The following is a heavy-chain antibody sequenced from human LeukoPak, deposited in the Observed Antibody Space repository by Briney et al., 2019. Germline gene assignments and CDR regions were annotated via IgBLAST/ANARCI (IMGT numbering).Heavy chain of an antibody. CDR2: ISGTGGRT. Sequence: GGSLRLSCAASGFTFSSYAMSWVRQAPGKGLEWVSAISGTGGRTYYADSVKGRFTISRGNSKNTLYLQVNSLRAEDTAVYYCAKGGKWDVTPFDYWGQGTLVTVSS. V-gene: IGHV3-23*01. CDR3: AKGGKWDVTPFDY. D-gene: IGHD1-26*01. CDR1: GFTFSSYA. J-gene: IGHJ4*02.